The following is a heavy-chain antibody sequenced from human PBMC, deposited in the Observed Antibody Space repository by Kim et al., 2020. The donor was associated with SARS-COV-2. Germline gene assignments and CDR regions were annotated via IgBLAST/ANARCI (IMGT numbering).Heavy chain of an antibody. D-gene: IGHD3-10*01. Sequence: GGSLRLSCAASGFTFSSYGMHWVRQAPGKGLEWVAVISYDGSNKYYADSVKGRFTISRDNSKNTLYLQMNSLRAEDTAVYYCAREGLTMVRGVISFPYGMDVWGQGTTVTVSS. J-gene: IGHJ6*02. CDR2: ISYDGSNK. CDR3: AREGLTMVRGVISFPYGMDV. V-gene: IGHV3-33*05. CDR1: GFTFSSYG.